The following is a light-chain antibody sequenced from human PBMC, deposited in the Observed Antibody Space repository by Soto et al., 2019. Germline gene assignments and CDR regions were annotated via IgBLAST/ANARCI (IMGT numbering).Light chain of an antibody. Sequence: EIVLTQSPATLSLSPGERATLSCRASQSVSSYLAWYQQKPGQAPRLLIYDASNRATGIPARFSGSGSGTDFTLTISILEPEDFAVYYCQQRSNWWTFGQGTKVEI. CDR1: QSVSSY. CDR2: DAS. V-gene: IGKV3-11*01. J-gene: IGKJ1*01. CDR3: QQRSNWWT.